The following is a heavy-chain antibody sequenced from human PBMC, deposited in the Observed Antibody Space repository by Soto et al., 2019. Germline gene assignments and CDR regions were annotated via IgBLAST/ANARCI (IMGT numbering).Heavy chain of an antibody. J-gene: IGHJ5*02. V-gene: IGHV4-31*03. CDR1: GGSISSGGYY. CDR2: IHYSGTT. Sequence: QVQLQESGPGLVKPSQTLSLTCTVSGGSISSGGYYWSWIRQHPGKGLEWIGYIHYSGTTYYIPSLKSRITMSLDTSKNQFSLKLSSVTAADTAVYYCAREYVGSDKNWFDPWGQGTLVTVSS. CDR3: AREYVGSDKNWFDP. D-gene: IGHD5-12*01.